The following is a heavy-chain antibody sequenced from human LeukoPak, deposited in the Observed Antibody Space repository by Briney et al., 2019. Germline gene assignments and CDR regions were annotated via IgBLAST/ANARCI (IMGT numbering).Heavy chain of an antibody. CDR2: INPNSGGT. V-gene: IGHV1-2*02. D-gene: IGHD3-10*01. Sequence: ASVKVSCKASGYTFTGCYMHWVRQAPGQGLEWMGWINPNSGGTNYAQKFQGRVTMTRDTSISTAYMELSRLRSDDTAVYYCARVYGSGFNWFDPWGQGTLVTVSS. CDR1: GYTFTGCY. J-gene: IGHJ5*02. CDR3: ARVYGSGFNWFDP.